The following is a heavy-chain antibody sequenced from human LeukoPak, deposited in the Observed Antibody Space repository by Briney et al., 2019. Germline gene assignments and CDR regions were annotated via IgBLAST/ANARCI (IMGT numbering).Heavy chain of an antibody. CDR1: GFTVSSNE. Sequence: GGSLRLSCAASGFTVSSNEMSWVRQAPGKGLEWVSSISGGSTYYADSVKGRFTISRDNSKNTLYLQMNSLRAEDTAVYYCARDRLPGYYDSSGFDYWGQGTLVTVSS. J-gene: IGHJ4*02. V-gene: IGHV3-38-3*01. D-gene: IGHD3-22*01. CDR2: ISGGST. CDR3: ARDRLPGYYDSSGFDY.